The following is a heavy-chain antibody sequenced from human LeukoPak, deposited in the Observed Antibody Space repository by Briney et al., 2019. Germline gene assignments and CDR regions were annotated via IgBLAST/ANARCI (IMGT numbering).Heavy chain of an antibody. Sequence: SQTLSLTCAVSGDRVSSNSAAWNSIRQSPSRGLEWLGRTYYRSNWYNDYAVTVKSRITINPDTSKNQFSLQLNSVTPEDTAVYYCARVKDGKFDPWGQGTLVTVSS. CDR2: TYYRSNWYN. V-gene: IGHV6-1*01. CDR1: GDRVSSNSAA. D-gene: IGHD1-1*01. CDR3: ARVKDGKFDP. J-gene: IGHJ5*02.